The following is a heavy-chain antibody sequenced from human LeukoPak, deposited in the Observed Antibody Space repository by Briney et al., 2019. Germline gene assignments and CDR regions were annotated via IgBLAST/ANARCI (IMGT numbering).Heavy chain of an antibody. CDR1: GFTFSDYS. CDR2: IGIDSGNT. Sequence: GGSLRLSCVASGFTFSDYSMNWVRQAPGKGLEWISYIGIDSGNTNYADSVKGRFTISADKAKNSLYLQMNSLRVEDSAVYYCARDYKYAFDNWGQGTLVTVSS. CDR3: ARDYKYAFDN. V-gene: IGHV3-48*01. J-gene: IGHJ4*02. D-gene: IGHD5-24*01.